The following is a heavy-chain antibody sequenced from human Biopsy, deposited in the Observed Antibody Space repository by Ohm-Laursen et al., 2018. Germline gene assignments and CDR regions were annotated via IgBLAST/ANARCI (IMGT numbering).Heavy chain of an antibody. Sequence: SLRLSCAAPGFAFSTFGMQWVRQTPDKGLEWVAVVSYDGRTQFYADSVKGRFTVSRENSKNTLFLELNSLKDDDTAIYYCAKEFTPYISDWFFENWGQGTLVTVSS. CDR1: GFAFSTFG. CDR2: VSYDGRTQ. V-gene: IGHV3-30*18. J-gene: IGHJ4*02. D-gene: IGHD2-21*01. CDR3: AKEFTPYISDWFFEN.